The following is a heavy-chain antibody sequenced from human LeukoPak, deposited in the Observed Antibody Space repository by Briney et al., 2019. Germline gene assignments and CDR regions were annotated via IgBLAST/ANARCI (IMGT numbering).Heavy chain of an antibody. Sequence: GGSLRLSCVASGFTSRSYVMNWVRQSAGKGLEWVSHISNSGSTIYYADSVQGRFTNSRDNAKNSLSLQMDSLRAEDTAVYYCARGPFYTDYYFDYWGQGTLVTVSS. J-gene: IGHJ4*02. D-gene: IGHD2/OR15-2a*01. V-gene: IGHV3-48*03. CDR1: GFTSRSYV. CDR3: ARGPFYTDYYFDY. CDR2: ISNSGSTI.